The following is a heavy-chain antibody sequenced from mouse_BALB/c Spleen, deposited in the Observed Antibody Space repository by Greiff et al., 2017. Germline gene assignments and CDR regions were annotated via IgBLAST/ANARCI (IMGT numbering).Heavy chain of an antibody. Sequence: EVKLQQSGPELVKPGASVKISCKASGYSFTGYYMHWVKQSHVKSLEWIGRINPYNGATSYNQNFKDKASLTVDKSSSTAYMELHSLTSEDSAVYYCAREYYYGSSPRDAMDYWGQGTSVTVSS. CDR3: AREYYYGSSPRDAMDY. V-gene: IGHV1-31*01. CDR2: INPYNGAT. CDR1: GYSFTGYY. J-gene: IGHJ4*01. D-gene: IGHD1-1*01.